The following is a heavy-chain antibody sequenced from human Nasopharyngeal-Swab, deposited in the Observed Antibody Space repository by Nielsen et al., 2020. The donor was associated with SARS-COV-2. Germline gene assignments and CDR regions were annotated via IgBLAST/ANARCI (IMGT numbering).Heavy chain of an antibody. CDR2: IYPGDSDT. J-gene: IGHJ4*02. Sequence: GESLKISCKGSGYSFTSYWIGWVRQMPGKGLEWMGIIYPGDSDTRYSPSFQGQVTISADKSISTAYLQWSSLKASDTAMYYCARLSIVVVTAIPARFDYWGQGTLVTVS. CDR1: GYSFTSYW. D-gene: IGHD2-21*02. V-gene: IGHV5-51*01. CDR3: ARLSIVVVTAIPARFDY.